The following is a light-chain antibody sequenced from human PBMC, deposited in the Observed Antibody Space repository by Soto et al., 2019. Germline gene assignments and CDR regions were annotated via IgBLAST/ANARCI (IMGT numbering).Light chain of an antibody. J-gene: IGKJ1*01. CDR3: QKYNSAQWT. V-gene: IGKV1-27*01. CDR2: AAS. Sequence: DIQMTQSPSSLSTSVGDRVTITCRASQGISNYLAWYQQKPGKVPKLLIYAASTLQSGVPSRFSGSGSGTDFTLTISSLQPEDVATYYCQKYNSAQWTFVQGTKVEIK. CDR1: QGISNY.